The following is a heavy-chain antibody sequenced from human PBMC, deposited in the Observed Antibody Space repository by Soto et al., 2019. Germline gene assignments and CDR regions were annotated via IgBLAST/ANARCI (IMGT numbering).Heavy chain of an antibody. D-gene: IGHD2-15*01. J-gene: IGHJ4*02. CDR1: GGSVSSGSYY. CDR3: ARDSPYYCSGGSCHLDY. CDR2: IYYSGST. V-gene: IGHV4-61*01. Sequence: QVQLQESGPGLVKPSETLSLTCTVSGGSVSSGSYYWSWIRQPPGKGLEWIGYIYYSGSTNYNPSLKSRVTISVDTSKNQFSLKLSSVTAADTAVYYCARDSPYYCSGGSCHLDYWGQGTLVTVSS.